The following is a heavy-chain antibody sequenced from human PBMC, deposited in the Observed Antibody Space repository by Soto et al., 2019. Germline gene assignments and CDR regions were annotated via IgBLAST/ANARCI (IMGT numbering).Heavy chain of an antibody. CDR2: INTYSDRT. V-gene: IGHV1-18*04. D-gene: IGHD2-8*02. Sequence: QVQLVQSGAEVKNPGASVRVSCKASGYTFINYGISWVRQAPGQGLEWMGWINTYSDRTNYAQEFQGRVSITAEKSTSTVYLELRSLRSGDTAVYDSARDYTGRGYFDYWGQGSLVTVSS. CDR1: GYTFINYG. CDR3: ARDYTGRGYFDY. J-gene: IGHJ4*02.